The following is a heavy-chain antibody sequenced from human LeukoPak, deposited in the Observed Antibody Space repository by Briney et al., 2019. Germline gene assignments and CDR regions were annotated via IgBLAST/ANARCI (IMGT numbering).Heavy chain of an antibody. CDR3: ARGIDY. Sequence: GGSLRLSCAASGFTVGSYYMNWVRQAPGKELEWVSVIYTGGGRYYADSVRGRFTISRDTSKNIVFLQMNSLRVEDTAVYYCARGIDYWGRGTLVTVSS. CDR1: GFTVGSYY. CDR2: IYTGGGR. J-gene: IGHJ4*02. V-gene: IGHV3-53*01.